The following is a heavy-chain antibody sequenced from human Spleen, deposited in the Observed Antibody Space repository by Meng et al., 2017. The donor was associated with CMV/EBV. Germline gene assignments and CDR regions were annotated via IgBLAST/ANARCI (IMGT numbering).Heavy chain of an antibody. CDR3: ATERVVGAKVFGS. CDR1: GFPLRRHA. D-gene: IGHD1-26*01. J-gene: IGHJ4*01. V-gene: IGHV3-23*01. CDR2: ICGSGSST. Sequence: GGSLRLSCAVSGFPLRRHAMSWVRQAPGKGLEWVSIICGSGSSTYFADSVKGRFTISRDNADHSLYLQMRSLRVEDTALYYCATERVVGAKVFGSWGQGTLVTVSS.